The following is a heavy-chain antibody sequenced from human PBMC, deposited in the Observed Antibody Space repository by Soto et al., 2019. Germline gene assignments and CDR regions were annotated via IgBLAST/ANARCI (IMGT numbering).Heavy chain of an antibody. J-gene: IGHJ4*02. V-gene: IGHV1-69*12. Sequence: QVQLVQSGAEVKKPGSSVKVSCKASGGTFSSSAISWVRQAPGQGLEWMGGIIPIFGTANYAQKFQGRVTITEDESTSTAYMELSSLRSEDTSVYYCAGLLRGYSGTGYYWGQGPLVTVSS. CDR3: AGLLRGYSGTGYY. CDR2: IIPIFGTA. D-gene: IGHD5-12*01. CDR1: GGTFSSSA.